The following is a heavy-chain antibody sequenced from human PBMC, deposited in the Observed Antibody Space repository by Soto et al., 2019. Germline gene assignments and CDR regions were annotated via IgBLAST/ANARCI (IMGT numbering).Heavy chain of an antibody. Sequence: QVQLVQSGAEVKKPGSSVKVSCKASGGTFSSYAISWVRQAPGQGLEWMGGIIPIFGTANYAQKFQGRVTITADESTITADMELSSLRSEDTAVYYCARKREQLASYYYYGMDVWGQGTTVTVSS. V-gene: IGHV1-69*01. CDR1: GGTFSSYA. J-gene: IGHJ6*02. D-gene: IGHD6-6*01. CDR2: IIPIFGTA. CDR3: ARKREQLASYYYYGMDV.